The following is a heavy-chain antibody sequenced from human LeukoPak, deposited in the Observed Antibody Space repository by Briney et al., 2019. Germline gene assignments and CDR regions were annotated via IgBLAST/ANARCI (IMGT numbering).Heavy chain of an antibody. CDR1: GFTFNIYA. CDR3: AKDRPNYYETNGHYYRRDGDS. D-gene: IGHD3-22*01. J-gene: IGHJ5*01. V-gene: IGHV3-23*01. CDR2: ISSKSDYT. Sequence: PGGSLRLSCAASGFTFNIYAMSWVRQAPRKGLEWVSSISSKSDYTFYTDSVKGRFTVSRDNSRNTLYLQMNSLRAEDTAIYYCAKDRPNYYETNGHYYRRDGDSWGQGTLVTVSS.